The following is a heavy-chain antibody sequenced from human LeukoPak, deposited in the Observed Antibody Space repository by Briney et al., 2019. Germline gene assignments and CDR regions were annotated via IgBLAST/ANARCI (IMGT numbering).Heavy chain of an antibody. V-gene: IGHV4-4*07. CDR2: IYTSGST. CDR3: ARHSDTTSIAAAGTGLFDP. CDR1: GGSISSCY. Sequence: SETLSLTCTVSGGSISSCYWSWIRQPAGKGLEWIGRIYTSGSTNYNPSLKSRVTMSVDTSKNQFSLKLSSVTAADTAVYYCARHSDTTSIAAAGTGLFDPWGQGTLVTVSS. D-gene: IGHD6-13*01. J-gene: IGHJ5*02.